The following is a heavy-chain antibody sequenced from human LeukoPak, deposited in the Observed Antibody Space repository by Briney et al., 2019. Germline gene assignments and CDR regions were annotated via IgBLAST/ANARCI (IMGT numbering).Heavy chain of an antibody. V-gene: IGHV4-59*01. Sequence: SETLSLTCTVSGGSISSYYWSWIRQPPGKGLEWIGYIYYSGSTNYNPSLKSRVTISVDTSKNQFSLKLSSVTAADTAVYYCARDRLRGVYFDYWGQGTLVPVSS. CDR3: ARDRLRGVYFDY. CDR2: IYYSGST. CDR1: GGSISSYY. J-gene: IGHJ4*02. D-gene: IGHD3-10*01.